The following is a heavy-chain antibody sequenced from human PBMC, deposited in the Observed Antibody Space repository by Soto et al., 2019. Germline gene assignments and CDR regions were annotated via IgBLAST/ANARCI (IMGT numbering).Heavy chain of an antibody. CDR3: ARGPRGLYHHDY. CDR2: INMDGSST. CDR1: GFTFSGDW. V-gene: IGHV3-74*01. D-gene: IGHD2-2*01. J-gene: IGHJ4*02. Sequence: GGSLRLSCAASGFTFSGDWMHWVRQAAGKGLVWVSRINMDGSSTNYADSVKGRFTTSRDNAKNTLYLQMNSLRVDDTAVYYCARGPRGLYHHDYWGQVALVTVSS.